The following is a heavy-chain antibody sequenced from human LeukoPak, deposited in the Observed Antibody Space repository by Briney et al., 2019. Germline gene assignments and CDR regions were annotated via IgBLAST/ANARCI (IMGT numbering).Heavy chain of an antibody. CDR1: GFTFSNAW. Sequence: QAVGSLRLSCAASGFTFSNAWMSWVRQAPGKGLVWVSRINSVGISTNYADSVRGRVTISREKVKNTRCLQMIIRRAEDTAVYYCARAGYSSSWYTFDYWGQGTLVTVSS. CDR2: INSVGIST. CDR3: ARAGYSSSWYTFDY. V-gene: IGHV3-74*01. D-gene: IGHD6-13*01. J-gene: IGHJ4*02.